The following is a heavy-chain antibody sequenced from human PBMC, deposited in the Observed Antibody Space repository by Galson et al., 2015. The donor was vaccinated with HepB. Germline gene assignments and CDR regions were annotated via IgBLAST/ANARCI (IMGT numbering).Heavy chain of an antibody. CDR1: GFTFDDYA. V-gene: IGHV3-43D*03. J-gene: IGHJ4*02. Sequence: SLRLSCAASGFTFDDYALHWVRQAPGKGLEWVSLISWDGGSTYYADSVKGRFTISRDNSKNSLYLQMNSLRAEDTALYYCAKGAEYYYGSGSYYREEDYFDYWGQGTLVTVSS. CDR3: AKGAEYYYGSGSYYREEDYFDY. CDR2: ISWDGGST. D-gene: IGHD3-10*01.